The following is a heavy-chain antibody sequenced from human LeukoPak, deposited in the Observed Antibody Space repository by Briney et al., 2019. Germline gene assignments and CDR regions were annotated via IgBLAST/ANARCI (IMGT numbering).Heavy chain of an antibody. CDR2: INSDGSTT. CDR1: GFTFSSYW. V-gene: IGHV3-74*01. D-gene: IGHD1-14*01. Sequence: GGSLRLSCAASGFTFSSYWMHWVRHAPGKGLVWVSLINSDGSTTRYADSVKGRFTISRDNAKNTPYLQMNSLRAEDTAVYYCARDKVSNHVFDYWGQGTLVTVCS. CDR3: ARDKVSNHVFDY. J-gene: IGHJ4*02.